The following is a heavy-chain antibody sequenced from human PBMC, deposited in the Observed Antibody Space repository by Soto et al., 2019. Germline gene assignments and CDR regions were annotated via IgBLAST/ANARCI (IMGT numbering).Heavy chain of an antibody. CDR1: GFTFSSYG. V-gene: IGHV3-33*01. CDR3: ARDCTGYSGDCYSGFDY. CDR2: IWYDGSNK. D-gene: IGHD2-21*02. Sequence: PGGSLRLSCAASGFTFSSYGMHWVRQAPGKGLEWVAVIWYDGSNKYYADPVKGRFTISRDSSKNTLYLQMNSLRAEDTAVYYCARDCTGYSGDCYSGFDYWGQGTLVTVSS. J-gene: IGHJ4*02.